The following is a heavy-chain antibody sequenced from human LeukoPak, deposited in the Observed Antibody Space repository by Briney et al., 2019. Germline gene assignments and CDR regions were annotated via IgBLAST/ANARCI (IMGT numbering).Heavy chain of an antibody. V-gene: IGHV3-30*03. CDR3: ASPRSGMDV. CDR1: GFTFSSYG. Sequence: GRSLRLSCAASGFTFSSYGMHWVRQAPGKGLEWVAVISYDGSNKYYAVSVKGRFTISRDNSKNTLYLQMNSLRAEDTAVYYCASPRSGMDVWGQGTTVTVSS. CDR2: ISYDGSNK. J-gene: IGHJ6*02.